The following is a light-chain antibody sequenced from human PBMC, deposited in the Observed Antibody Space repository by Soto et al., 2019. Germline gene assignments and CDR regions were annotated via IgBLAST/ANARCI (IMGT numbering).Light chain of an antibody. V-gene: IGLV2-14*03. CDR3: SSYRVGGSSV. J-gene: IGLJ1*01. CDR1: GSDVGRHNA. CDR2: DVS. Sequence: QSVLTQPASVSGSPGQSITISCSGTGSDVGRHNAVSWYQQHPGKVPQLMIYDVSIRPSGISDRLSASKSGNMASLTISGLQAEDEIDCYCSSYRVGGSSVLGT.